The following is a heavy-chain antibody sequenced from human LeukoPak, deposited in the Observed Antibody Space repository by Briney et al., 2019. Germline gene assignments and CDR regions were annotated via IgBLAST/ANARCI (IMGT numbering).Heavy chain of an antibody. D-gene: IGHD1-7*01. CDR1: GYTFTSYD. CDR2: MNPNSGNT. V-gene: IGHV1-8*03. J-gene: IGHJ4*02. CDR3: ARAIKWNYALDD. Sequence: ASVKVSCKASGYTFTSYDINWVRQATGQGLEWMGWMNPNSGNTGYAQKFQGRVTITRNTSISTAYMELSSLRSEDTAVYYCARAIKWNYALDDWGQGTLVTVSS.